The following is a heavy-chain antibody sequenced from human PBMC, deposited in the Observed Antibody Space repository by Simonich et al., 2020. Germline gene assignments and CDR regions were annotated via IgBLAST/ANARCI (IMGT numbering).Heavy chain of an antibody. CDR2: IYYSGTT. D-gene: IGHD2-8*01. J-gene: IGHJ4*02. CDR1: GGSISSSSYY. CDR3: ARQRVLMVYAIDY. V-gene: IGHV4-39*01. Sequence: QLQLQESGPGLVKPSETLSLTCTVSGGSISSSSYYWGWIRQPPGKGLGGIGSIYYSGTTYYNPSLKSRVTISVDTSKNQFSRKLSSVTAADTAVYYCARQRVLMVYAIDYWGQGTLVTVSS.